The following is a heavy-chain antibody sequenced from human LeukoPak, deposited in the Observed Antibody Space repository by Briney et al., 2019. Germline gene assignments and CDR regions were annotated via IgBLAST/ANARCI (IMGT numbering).Heavy chain of an antibody. CDR2: IDSDGTNR. V-gene: IGHV3-74*01. CDR3: ARDSSFDY. Sequence: GGSLRLSCAASGFTFSRCWMHWVRQAPGKWLVWVSRIDSDGTNRDYADSVKGRFTISRDNAKNTVYLQMNSLRAEDTAVYYCARDSSFDYWGQGTLVTVSS. CDR1: GFTFSRCW. J-gene: IGHJ4*02.